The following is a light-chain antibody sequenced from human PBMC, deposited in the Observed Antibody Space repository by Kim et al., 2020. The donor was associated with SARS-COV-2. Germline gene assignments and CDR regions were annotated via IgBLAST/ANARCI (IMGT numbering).Light chain of an antibody. V-gene: IGKV3-20*01. Sequence: SPGGRATLSCRAREGGSTRYLAWYQQKPGQAPRLLIYGASSRASGIPDRFSGSGSGTDFTLTISRLVPEDFALYYCQQYGSLPLTFGQGTRLEIK. CDR3: QQYGSLPLT. J-gene: IGKJ5*01. CDR2: GAS. CDR1: EGGSTRY.